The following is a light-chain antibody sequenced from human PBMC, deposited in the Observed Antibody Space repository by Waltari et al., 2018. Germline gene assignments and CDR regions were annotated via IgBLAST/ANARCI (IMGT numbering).Light chain of an antibody. J-gene: IGKJ4*01. V-gene: IGKV3-11*01. CDR2: DAA. Sequence: EIVLTQSPATLSLSPGERATLSCRASQSVSRYLAWYQQKPGQAPRLLIYDAANRATGIPARFIGSGSGTDFTLTISSLEPEDFAVYYCQQRSNWPPVTFGGGTKVEIK. CDR3: QQRSNWPPVT. CDR1: QSVSRY.